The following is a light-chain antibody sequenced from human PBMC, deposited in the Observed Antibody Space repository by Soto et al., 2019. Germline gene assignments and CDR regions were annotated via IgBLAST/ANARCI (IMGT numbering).Light chain of an antibody. CDR2: AAS. CDR3: QQYDNLPRA. Sequence: DIQMPQSPSSLSASVGDRVTIPCQASQAIRNYLNWYQQKTGKAPKLLIYAASNLETEVPSRFSGSGSGTDFTCTISILQPEDIETYYCQQYDNLPRAFCPGTKLDIK. V-gene: IGKV1-33*01. J-gene: IGKJ3*01. CDR1: QAIRNY.